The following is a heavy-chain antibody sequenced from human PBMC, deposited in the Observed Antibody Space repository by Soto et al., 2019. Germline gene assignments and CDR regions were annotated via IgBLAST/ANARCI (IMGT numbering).Heavy chain of an antibody. Sequence: GGSLRLSCAASGFSFSDYYMSRIRQAPGKGLEWVAYMSSSGDYTNYGVSVKGRFTIFRDNSNNMMYLQLKSLRADDTAVYYCAREFRLGAVGTVGFDYWGQGTLVTVSS. CDR2: MSSSGDYT. J-gene: IGHJ4*02. D-gene: IGHD3-16*01. CDR1: GFSFSDYY. V-gene: IGHV3-11*05. CDR3: AREFRLGAVGTVGFDY.